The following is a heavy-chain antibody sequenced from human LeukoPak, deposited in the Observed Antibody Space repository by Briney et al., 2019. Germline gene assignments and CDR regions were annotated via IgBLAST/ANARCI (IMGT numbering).Heavy chain of an antibody. CDR1: GYTFTSYG. J-gene: IGHJ4*02. Sequence: GASVKVSCKASGYTFTSYGISWVRQAPGQGLEWMGWISAYNGNTNYAQKFQGRVTMTRDTSISTAYMELSRLRSDDTAVYYCARGSTKFDYWGQGTLVTVSS. CDR2: ISAYNGNT. D-gene: IGHD2-2*01. V-gene: IGHV1-18*01. CDR3: ARGSTKFDY.